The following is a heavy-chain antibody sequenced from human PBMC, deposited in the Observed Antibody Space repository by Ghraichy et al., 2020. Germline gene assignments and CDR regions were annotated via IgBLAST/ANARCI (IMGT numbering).Heavy chain of an antibody. Sequence: GESLNISCAASGFTFSDYWMHWVRQPPGKGLVWVSRINSDGTITTYADSVKGRFTISRDNAKNTLYLQMNSLRAEDMAVYYCARGQWVPGGYWGQGTLVTVSS. CDR2: INSDGTIT. CDR1: GFTFSDYW. CDR3: ARGQWVPGGY. V-gene: IGHV3-74*01. J-gene: IGHJ4*02. D-gene: IGHD1-26*01.